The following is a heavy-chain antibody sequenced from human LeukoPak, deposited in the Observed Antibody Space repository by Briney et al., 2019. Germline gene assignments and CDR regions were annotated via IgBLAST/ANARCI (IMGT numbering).Heavy chain of an antibody. D-gene: IGHD6-19*01. J-gene: IGHJ4*02. CDR3: ARTIAVAGTGFDY. CDR1: GDSISTSNSY. Sequence: SETLSLTCTVSGDSISTSNSYWGRIRQPPGKGLEWIGSIYYSGNTYYNASLKSRVTISVDTSKNQFSLKLSSVTAADTAVYYCARTIAVAGTGFDYWGQGTLVTVSS. V-gene: IGHV4-39*07. CDR2: IYYSGNT.